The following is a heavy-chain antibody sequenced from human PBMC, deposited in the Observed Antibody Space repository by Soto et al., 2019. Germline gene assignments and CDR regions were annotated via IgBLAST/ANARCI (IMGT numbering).Heavy chain of an antibody. V-gene: IGHV4-34*01. CDR3: ARDSGLSQRDYYYYGMDV. CDR2: INHSGST. D-gene: IGHD6-25*01. J-gene: IGHJ6*02. CDR1: GGSFSGYY. Sequence: SETLSLTCAVYGGSFSGYYWTWIRQPPGKGLEWIGEINHSGSTNYNPSLKSRVTISVDTSKNQFSLKLSSVTAADTAVYYCARDSGLSQRDYYYYGMDVWGQGTTVTVSS.